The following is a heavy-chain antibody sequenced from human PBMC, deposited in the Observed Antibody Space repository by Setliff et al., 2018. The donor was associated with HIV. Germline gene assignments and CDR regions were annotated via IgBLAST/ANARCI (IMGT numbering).Heavy chain of an antibody. CDR1: GYTFTSYG. CDR2: IIPIFGTA. J-gene: IGHJ4*02. CDR3: ATYPGSGYDYYFDY. D-gene: IGHD3-3*01. V-gene: IGHV1-69*05. Sequence: SVKVSCKPSGYTFTSYGLSWVRQAPGQGLEWMGGIIPIFGTANYAQKFQGRVTITTDESTSTAYMGLSSLRSEDTAVYYCATYPGSGYDYYFDYWGQGTLVTVSS.